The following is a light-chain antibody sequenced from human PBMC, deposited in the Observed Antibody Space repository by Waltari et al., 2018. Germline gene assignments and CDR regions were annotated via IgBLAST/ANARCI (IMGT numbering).Light chain of an antibody. CDR3: CSYAGSSTV. CDR2: EVS. CDR1: SRDVGSYNL. V-gene: IGLV2-23*02. Sequence: QSARTQPASVSWSPGQSLTISCTGTSRDVGSYNLVSWYQQHPGKAPKLMIYEVSKRPSGVSNRFSGSKSGNTASLTISGLQAEDEADYYCCSYAGSSTVFGGGTKLTVL. J-gene: IGLJ2*01.